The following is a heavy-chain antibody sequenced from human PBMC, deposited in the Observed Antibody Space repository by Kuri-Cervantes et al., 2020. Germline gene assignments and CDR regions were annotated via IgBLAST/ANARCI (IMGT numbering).Heavy chain of an antibody. J-gene: IGHJ4*02. CDR3: ARGPTGGYSFDY. Sequence: SETLSLTCAVYGGSFSGYYWSWIRQPPGKGLEWIGEINHSGSTNHNPSLKSRVTISVDTSKNQFSLKLSSVTAADTAVYYCARGPTGGYSFDYWGQGTLVTVSS. V-gene: IGHV4-34*01. CDR1: GGSFSGYY. CDR2: INHSGST. D-gene: IGHD2-2*03.